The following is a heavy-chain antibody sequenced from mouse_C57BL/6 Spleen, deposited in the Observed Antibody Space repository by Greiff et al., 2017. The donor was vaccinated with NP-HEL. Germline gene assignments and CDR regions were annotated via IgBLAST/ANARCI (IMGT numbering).Heavy chain of an antibody. Sequence: VQLQQSGPELVKPGASVKISCKASGYTFTDYYMNWVKQSHGKSLEWIGDINPNNGGTSYNQKFKGKAILTVDKSSSTAYMELRSLTSEDSAVYYCARGIYDEGAMDYWGQGTSVTVSS. D-gene: IGHD2-3*01. J-gene: IGHJ4*01. CDR2: INPNNGGT. V-gene: IGHV1-26*01. CDR3: ARGIYDEGAMDY. CDR1: GYTFTDYY.